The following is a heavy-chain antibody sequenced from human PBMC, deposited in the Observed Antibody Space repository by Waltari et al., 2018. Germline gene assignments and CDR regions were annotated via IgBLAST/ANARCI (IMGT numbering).Heavy chain of an antibody. CDR2: INHSGST. D-gene: IGHD2-2*01. V-gene: IGHV4-34*01. CDR3: ARGLLGGSYCSSTSCYLSRYFDY. J-gene: IGHJ4*02. Sequence: QVQLQQWGAGLLKPSETLSLTCAVYGGSFSGYYWSWIRQPPGKGLAWLGEINHSGSTNYSPPLKVRVTISVDTSKNQFSLKLSSVTAADTAVYYCARGLLGGSYCSSTSCYLSRYFDYWGQGTLVTVSS. CDR1: GGSFSGYY.